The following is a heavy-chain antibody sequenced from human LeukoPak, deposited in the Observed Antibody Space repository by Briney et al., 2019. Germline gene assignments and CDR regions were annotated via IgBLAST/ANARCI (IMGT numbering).Heavy chain of an antibody. V-gene: IGHV4-39*01. Sequence: SETLSLTCTVSGGSISSSSYYWGWIRQPPGKGLEWIGSIYYSGSTYYNPSLKSRDTISVDTSKNQFSLKLSSVTAADTAVYYCARLGNYYDSSGYSGYYFDYWAREPWSPSPQ. D-gene: IGHD3-22*01. CDR3: ARLGNYYDSSGYSGYYFDY. CDR2: IYYSGST. J-gene: IGHJ4*02. CDR1: GGSISSSSYY.